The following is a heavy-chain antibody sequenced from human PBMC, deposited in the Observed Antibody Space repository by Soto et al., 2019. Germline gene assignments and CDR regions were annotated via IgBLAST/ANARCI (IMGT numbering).Heavy chain of an antibody. V-gene: IGHV3-30*18. Sequence: GGSLRLSCAASGFTFSSFGMHWVRQAPGKGLEWVAVISYDGSNKYYTDSVKGRFTISRDNSKNTLYVQMDSLRAEDTAVYYCAKDPEVVSGWSGANWFDPWGQGTLVTVSS. CDR2: ISYDGSNK. CDR3: AKDPEVVSGWSGANWFDP. D-gene: IGHD3-22*01. CDR1: GFTFSSFG. J-gene: IGHJ5*02.